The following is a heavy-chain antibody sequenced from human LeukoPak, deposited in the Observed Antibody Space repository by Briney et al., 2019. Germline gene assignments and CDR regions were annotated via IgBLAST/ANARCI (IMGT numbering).Heavy chain of an antibody. J-gene: IGHJ4*02. CDR3: ARALPYYGSGSYRSIYFDY. CDR1: GFTFDDYG. CDR2: INWNGGST. Sequence: GGSLRLSCAASGFTFDDYGMSWVRQAPGKGLEGVSGINWNGGSTGYADSVKGRFTISRDNAKNSLYLQMNSLRAEDTALYYCARALPYYGSGSYRSIYFDYWGQGTLVTVSS. V-gene: IGHV3-20*04. D-gene: IGHD3-10*01.